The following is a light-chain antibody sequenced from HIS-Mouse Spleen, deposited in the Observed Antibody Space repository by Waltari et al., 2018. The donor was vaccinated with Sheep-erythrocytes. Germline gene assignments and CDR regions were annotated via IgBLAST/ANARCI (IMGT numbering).Light chain of an antibody. Sequence: QSALTQPASVSGSPGQSITISCTGTRSDVGSSNPVSWYQQHPGKAPKLMIYEGSKRPSGVSNRFSGSKSGNTASLTISGLQAEDEADYYCCSYAGSSTWVFGGGTKLTVL. V-gene: IGLV2-23*01. CDR1: RSDVGSSNP. CDR2: EGS. J-gene: IGLJ3*02. CDR3: CSYAGSSTWV.